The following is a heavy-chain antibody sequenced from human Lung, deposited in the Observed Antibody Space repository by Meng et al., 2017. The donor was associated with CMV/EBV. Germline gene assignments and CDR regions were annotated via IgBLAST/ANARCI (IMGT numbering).Heavy chain of an antibody. CDR3: ASSLRYYDFWSGYYTGDYYYYGMDV. Sequence: SXTLSLXCTVSGGSISSSSYYWGWIRQPPGKGLEWIGSIYYSGSTYYNPSLKSRVTISVDTSKNQFSLKLSSVTAADTAVYYCASSLRYYDFWSGYYTGDYYYYGMDVWGQGTXVTVSS. CDR1: GGSISSSSYY. D-gene: IGHD3-3*01. CDR2: IYYSGST. J-gene: IGHJ6*02. V-gene: IGHV4-39*07.